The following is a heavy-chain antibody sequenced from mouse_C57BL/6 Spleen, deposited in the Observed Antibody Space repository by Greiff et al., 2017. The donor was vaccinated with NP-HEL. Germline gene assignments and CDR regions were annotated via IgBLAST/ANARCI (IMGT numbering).Heavy chain of an antibody. CDR1: GYSFTDYN. D-gene: IGHD1-1*01. J-gene: IGHJ4*01. Sequence: VQLQQSGPELVKPGASVKISCKASGYSFTDYNMNWVKQSNGKSLEWIGVINPNYGTTSYNQKFKGKATLTVDQSSSTAYMQLNSLTSEDSAVYYCAYYYGSSSYYAMDYWGQGTSVTVSS. V-gene: IGHV1-39*01. CDR2: INPNYGTT. CDR3: AYYYGSSSYYAMDY.